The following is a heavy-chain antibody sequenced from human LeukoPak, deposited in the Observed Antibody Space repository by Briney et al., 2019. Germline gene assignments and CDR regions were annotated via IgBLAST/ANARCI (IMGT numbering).Heavy chain of an antibody. CDR1: GFTFSSYA. V-gene: IGHV3-30-3*01. CDR2: ISYDGSNK. D-gene: IGHD6-19*01. J-gene: IGHJ4*02. Sequence: GGSLRLSSAASGFTFSSYAMHWVRQAPGKGLEWVAVISYDGSNKYYADSVKGRFTISRDNSKNTLYLQMNSLRAEDTAVYYCARSQWLETYYFDYWGQGTLVTVSS. CDR3: ARSQWLETYYFDY.